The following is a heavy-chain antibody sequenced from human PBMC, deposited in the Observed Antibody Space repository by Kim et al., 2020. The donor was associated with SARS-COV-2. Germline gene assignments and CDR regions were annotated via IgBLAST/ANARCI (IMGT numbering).Heavy chain of an antibody. CDR2: TT. V-gene: IGHV3-15*01. CDR3: TTYSYGHFDC. D-gene: IGHD5-18*01. Sequence: TTDYAATVKCRFTISRDDSENMLYLQMNSLETADTAVYYCTTYSYGHFDCWGQGALVTVSS. J-gene: IGHJ4*02.